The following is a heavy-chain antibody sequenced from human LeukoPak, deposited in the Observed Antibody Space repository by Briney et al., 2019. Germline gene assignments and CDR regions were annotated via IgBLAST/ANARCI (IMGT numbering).Heavy chain of an antibody. V-gene: IGHV4-59*01. J-gene: IGHJ4*02. Sequence: SETLSLTCTVSGGSISSYYWSWIRQPPGKGLEWIGYIYYSGSTNYNPSLKSRVNISVDTSKNQFSLKLSSVTAADTAVYYCARGSGSGTFDYWGQGTLVTVSS. CDR3: ARGSGSGTFDY. D-gene: IGHD3-10*01. CDR1: GGSISSYY. CDR2: IYYSGST.